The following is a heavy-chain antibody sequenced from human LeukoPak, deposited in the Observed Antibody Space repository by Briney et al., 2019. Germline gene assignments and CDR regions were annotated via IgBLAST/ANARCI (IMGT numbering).Heavy chain of an antibody. D-gene: IGHD1-14*01. CDR1: GFRFSGYG. CDR3: ASQKEPATSFDY. V-gene: IGHV3-30*03. J-gene: IGHJ4*02. CDR2: ISYDGSNK. Sequence: GGSLRLSCSASGFRFSGYGIHWIRQAPGKGLEWVAVISYDGSNKFYGSSVKGRFTISRDNSNNTVHLQMNSLRSDDTAVYYCASQKEPATSFDYWGQGTLVTVSS.